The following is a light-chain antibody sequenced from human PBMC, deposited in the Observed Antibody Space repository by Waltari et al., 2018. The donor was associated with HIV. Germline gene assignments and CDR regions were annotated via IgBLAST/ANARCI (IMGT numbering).Light chain of an antibody. CDR2: DVT. Sequence: QSALTQPASVSGSPGQSITISCTGTSSDVGGYNYVSWYQQHPGKVPKLMIYDVTNRPSGVSKRFSGSESGNTDSLTISGFQAEDEADYYCSSYTSSSTRVFGGGTKLTVL. CDR1: SSDVGGYNY. V-gene: IGLV2-14*03. J-gene: IGLJ3*02. CDR3: SSYTSSSTRV.